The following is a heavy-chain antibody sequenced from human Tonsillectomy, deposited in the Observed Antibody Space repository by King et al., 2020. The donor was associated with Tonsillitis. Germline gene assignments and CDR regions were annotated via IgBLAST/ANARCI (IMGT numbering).Heavy chain of an antibody. CDR3: ALVAPDYYFYGMDV. D-gene: IGHD2-21*01. CDR2: IYYSGNT. Sequence: QLQESGPGLVKPSETLSLTCTVSGASVNSGNYYWTWIRQTPGRGLEWIGCIYYSGNTDYTPPLKSRVTISLDTSRNQVSLKLSSVTAADTAVYYCALVAPDYYFYGMDVWGQGITVTVSS. V-gene: IGHV4-61*01. J-gene: IGHJ6*02. CDR1: GASVNSGNYY.